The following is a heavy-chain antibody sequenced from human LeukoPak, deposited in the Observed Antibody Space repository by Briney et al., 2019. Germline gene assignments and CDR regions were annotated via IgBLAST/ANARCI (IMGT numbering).Heavy chain of an antibody. CDR2: IKRDGSEK. J-gene: IGHJ4*02. CDR3: ARDRGWLQFYS. D-gene: IGHD5-24*01. V-gene: IGHV3-7*05. Sequence: GGSLRLSCAASGFTFSSYWMSWVRQAPGKGPEWVAYIKRDGSEKSSVDSVKGRFTISRDNAKNSLYLQMNSLRAEDTAVYYCARDRGWLQFYSWGQGTLVTVSS. CDR1: GFTFSSYW.